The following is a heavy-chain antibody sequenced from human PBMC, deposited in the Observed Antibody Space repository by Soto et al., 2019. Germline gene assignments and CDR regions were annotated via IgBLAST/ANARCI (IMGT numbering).Heavy chain of an antibody. V-gene: IGHV3-11*06. Sequence: GGSLRLSCEASGFPFSDYYMSWIRQAPGKGLEWLAYISGGSDYTNSAQSVKGRFTISRDNARASLFLQMDDLRVDDTAMYYCARDLASSSTNYFDSWGQGTLVTVSS. CDR1: GFPFSDYY. CDR3: ARDLASSSTNYFDS. D-gene: IGHD2-8*01. J-gene: IGHJ4*02. CDR2: ISGGSDYT.